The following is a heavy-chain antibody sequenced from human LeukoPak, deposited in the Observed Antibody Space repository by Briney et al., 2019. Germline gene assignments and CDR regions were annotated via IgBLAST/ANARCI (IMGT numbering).Heavy chain of an antibody. CDR1: GGSISEYY. CDR3: ASGEVGATYNYYFGMDV. D-gene: IGHD1-26*01. J-gene: IGHJ6*02. V-gene: IGHV4-59*01. Sequence: PSETLSLTCTVSGGSISEYYWSWIRQPPRKGLEWIGYIYYSGSTNYNPSLKSRVTISVDTSKNQFSLNLSSVTAADTAVYYCASGEVGATYNYYFGMDVWGQGTTVTVSS. CDR2: IYYSGST.